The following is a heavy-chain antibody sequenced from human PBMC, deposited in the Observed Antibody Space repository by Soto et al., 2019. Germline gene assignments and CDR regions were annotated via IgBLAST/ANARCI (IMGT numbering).Heavy chain of an antibody. D-gene: IGHD3-9*01. CDR1: GGSISSGGYS. Sequence: PSETLSLTCAVSGGSISSGGYSWSWIRQPPGKGLEWIGHIYHSGSTYYNPSLKSRVTISVDRSKNQFSLKLNSVTAADTAVYYCARILTGSTYNCFDPWGQATLVTVSS. CDR2: IYHSGST. V-gene: IGHV4-30-2*01. J-gene: IGHJ5*02. CDR3: ARILTGSTYNCFDP.